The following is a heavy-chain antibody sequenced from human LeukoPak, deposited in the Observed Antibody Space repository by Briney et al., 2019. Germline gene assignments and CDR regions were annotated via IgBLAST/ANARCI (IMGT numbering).Heavy chain of an antibody. CDR1: GDSVSSSSYY. CDR3: ARESHPYGAQSY. J-gene: IGHJ4*02. V-gene: IGHV4-61*01. Sequence: SETLSLTCTVSGDSVSSSSYYWSWLRQPPGKGLEWIGYIYYTGNTNYNPSLSSRVSISVDTSKNQFSLKLSSVTAADTAVYYCARESHPYGAQSYWGQGTLVTVSS. D-gene: IGHD4-17*01. CDR2: IYYTGNT.